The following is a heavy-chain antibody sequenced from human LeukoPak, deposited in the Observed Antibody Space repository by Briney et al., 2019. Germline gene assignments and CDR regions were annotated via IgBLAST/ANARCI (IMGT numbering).Heavy chain of an antibody. Sequence: PGGSLRLSCAASGFTFSNYEMSWVRQAPGKGLEWVSYISSSGSTIKYADSVKGRFTISRDNAKNSLYLQMKSLRAEDTAVYYCARRGGHYDSSGHYYNWGQGTLVTVSS. J-gene: IGHJ4*02. CDR2: ISSSGSTI. CDR3: ARRGGHYDSSGHYYN. D-gene: IGHD3-22*01. CDR1: GFTFSNYE. V-gene: IGHV3-48*03.